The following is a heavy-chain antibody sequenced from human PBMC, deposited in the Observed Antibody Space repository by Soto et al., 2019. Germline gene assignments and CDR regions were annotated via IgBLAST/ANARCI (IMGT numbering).Heavy chain of an antibody. V-gene: IGHV4-34*01. Sequence: SETLSLTCDVYGGSFSGYIWTWIRQTPGKGLQWIGQINHSGSANYNPSPKSRVTISVDTSKNQFSLKLSSVTAADTAVYYCARVYSPGIAPGFDPWGQGTLVTVSS. J-gene: IGHJ5*02. CDR2: INHSGSA. CDR1: GGSFSGYI. CDR3: ARVYSPGIAPGFDP. D-gene: IGHD6-25*01.